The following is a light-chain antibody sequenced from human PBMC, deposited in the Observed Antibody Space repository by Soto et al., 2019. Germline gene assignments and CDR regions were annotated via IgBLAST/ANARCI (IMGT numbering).Light chain of an antibody. CDR3: QQYGSSPGT. Sequence: EIVLTQSPGTLSLSPGERATLSCRASQSVSSSYLAWYQQKPGQAPRLLIYGASSRATGIPDRFSGSGSGTVFTLTISRREPEDFAVYYCQQYGSSPGTFGQGTKVEIK. J-gene: IGKJ1*01. CDR1: QSVSSSY. V-gene: IGKV3-20*01. CDR2: GAS.